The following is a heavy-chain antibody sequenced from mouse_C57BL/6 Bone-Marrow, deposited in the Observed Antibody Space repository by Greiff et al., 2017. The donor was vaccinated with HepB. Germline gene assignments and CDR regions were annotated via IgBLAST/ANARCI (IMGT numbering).Heavy chain of an antibody. CDR3: AIYYGDAMDY. CDR1: GYAFTNYL. Sequence: VQLQQSGAELVRPGTSVKVSCKASGYAFTNYLIEWVKQRPGQGLEWIGVINPGSGGTNYNEKFKGKATLTADKSSSTAYMQLSSLTSEDSAVYFCAIYYGDAMDYCGQGTSVTVSS. D-gene: IGHD1-1*01. V-gene: IGHV1-54*01. J-gene: IGHJ4*01. CDR2: INPGSGGT.